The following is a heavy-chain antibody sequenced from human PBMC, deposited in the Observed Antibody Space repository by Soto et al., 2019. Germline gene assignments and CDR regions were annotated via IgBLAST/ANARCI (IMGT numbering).Heavy chain of an antibody. CDR2: INPKFGDT. Sequence: QVQLVQSGAEVKEPGDSVRVSCEGSGYTFTAYHIHRVRQAPGHGLEWMGWINPKFGDTTYAQDFQGRVSMTRDMSISTVYMELSRLTSDDTAIYYCARNMDYYYGRGSGNGHGVWGQGTTVTVFS. CDR1: GYTFTAYH. J-gene: IGHJ6*02. CDR3: ARNMDYYYGRGSGNGHGV. V-gene: IGHV1-2*02. D-gene: IGHD3-10*02.